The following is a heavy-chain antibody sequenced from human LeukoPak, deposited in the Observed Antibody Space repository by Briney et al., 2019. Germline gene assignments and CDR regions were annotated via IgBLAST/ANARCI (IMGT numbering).Heavy chain of an antibody. CDR3: ARGYYGSGSYHEYYYYYMDV. V-gene: IGHV4-4*09. CDR2: IYTSGST. Sequence: PSETLSLTCTVSGGSISSYYWSWIRQPPGKGLEWIGYIYTSGSTNYNPSLKSRVTISVDTSKNQFSLKLSSVTAADTAVYYCARGYYGSGSYHEYYYYYMDVWGKGTTVTVSS. D-gene: IGHD3-10*01. CDR1: GGSISSYY. J-gene: IGHJ6*03.